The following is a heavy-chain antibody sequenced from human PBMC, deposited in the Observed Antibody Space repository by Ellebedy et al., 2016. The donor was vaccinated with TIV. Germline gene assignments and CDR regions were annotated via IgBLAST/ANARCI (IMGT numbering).Heavy chain of an antibody. J-gene: IGHJ6*03. Sequence: GGSLRLXCAASGFVFKSYSMNWVRQAPGKGLEWVASFSDRNSKRFYSDSVKGRFIISRDDATSSLFLEMNTLRVEDTAVYYCARPMFYYHYYMDVWGKGTTVIV. CDR1: GFVFKSYS. V-gene: IGHV3-21*01. D-gene: IGHD3-10*02. CDR3: ARPMFYYHYYMDV. CDR2: FSDRNSKR.